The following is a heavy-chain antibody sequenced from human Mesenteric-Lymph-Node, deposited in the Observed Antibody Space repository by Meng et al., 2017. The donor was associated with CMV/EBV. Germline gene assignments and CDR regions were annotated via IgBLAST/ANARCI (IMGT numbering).Heavy chain of an antibody. Sequence: GGSLRLSCAASGFTTFSSYSMHCVRQAQGKGLEWVALISYDGSNKYYADSVKGRFTISRDNTKNSLYLEMNSLSAEDTAVYYCAKEVYCSSTSCFIPDYYYGMDVWGQGTTVTVSS. CDR3: AKEVYCSSTSCFIPDYYYGMDV. D-gene: IGHD2-2*01. CDR1: GFTTFSSYS. V-gene: IGHV3-30-3*01. J-gene: IGHJ6*02. CDR2: ISYDGSNK.